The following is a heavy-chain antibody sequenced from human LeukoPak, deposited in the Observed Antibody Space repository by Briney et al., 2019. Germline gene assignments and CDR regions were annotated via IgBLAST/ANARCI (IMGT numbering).Heavy chain of an antibody. Sequence: GGSLRLSCAASGFTFSSYWMHWVRQAPGKGLVWVSRINSDGSSTSYADSVKGRFTISRDNAKNTLYLQMNCLRAEDRAVYLCASGGYCSGWYRILFHDLWGQGTLVTVSS. CDR1: GFTFSSYW. CDR2: INSDGSST. CDR3: ASGGYCSGWYRILFHDL. V-gene: IGHV3-74*01. D-gene: IGHD6-19*01. J-gene: IGHJ4*02.